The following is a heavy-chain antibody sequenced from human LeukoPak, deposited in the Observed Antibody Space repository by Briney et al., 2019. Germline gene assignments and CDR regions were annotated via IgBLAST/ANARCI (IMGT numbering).Heavy chain of an antibody. V-gene: IGHV4-31*03. Sequence: KPSETLSLTCTVSGGSISSGGYYWSWIRQHPGKGLEWIGYIYYSGSTYYNPSLKSRVTISVDTSKNQFSLKLSSVTAADTAVYYCARSRYCSSTSCYGHNWFDPWGQGTLVTVSS. CDR1: GGSISSGGYY. CDR3: ARSRYCSSTSCYGHNWFDP. CDR2: IYYSGST. J-gene: IGHJ5*02. D-gene: IGHD2-2*01.